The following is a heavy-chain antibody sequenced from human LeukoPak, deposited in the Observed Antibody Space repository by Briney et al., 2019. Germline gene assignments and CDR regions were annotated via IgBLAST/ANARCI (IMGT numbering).Heavy chain of an antibody. V-gene: IGHV4-59*01. Sequence: SETLSLTCTVSGGSISSYYWSWIRQPPGKGLEWIGYIYYSGSTNYNPSLKSRVTISVDTSKDQFSLRLSSVTAADTAVYYCARVTGYVMEDYFDYWGQGTLVTVSS. J-gene: IGHJ4*02. CDR2: IYYSGST. CDR1: GGSISSYY. CDR3: ARVTGYVMEDYFDY. D-gene: IGHD6-13*01.